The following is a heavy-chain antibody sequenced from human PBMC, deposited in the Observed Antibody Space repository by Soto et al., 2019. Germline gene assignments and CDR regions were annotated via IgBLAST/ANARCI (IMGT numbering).Heavy chain of an antibody. CDR3: ASSNIAAAGFYYYGMDV. V-gene: IGHV4-59*01. Sequence: SETLSLTCTVSGGSISSYYWSWIRQPPGKGLEWIGYIYYSGSTNYNPSLKSGVTISVDTSKNQFSLKLSSVTAADTAVYYCASSNIAAAGFYYYGMDVWGRGTTVTVSS. CDR1: GGSISSYY. CDR2: IYYSGST. D-gene: IGHD6-13*01. J-gene: IGHJ6*02.